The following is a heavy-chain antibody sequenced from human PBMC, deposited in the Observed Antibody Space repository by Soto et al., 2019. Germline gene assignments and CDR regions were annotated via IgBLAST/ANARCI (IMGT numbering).Heavy chain of an antibody. V-gene: IGHV1-18*01. CDR3: ARDSGIAVAGNY. J-gene: IGHJ4*02. CDR1: GYTFTIYG. Sequence: ASVKVSCEASGYTFTIYGISWVRQAPGQGLEWMGWISAYNGNTNYAQKLQGRVTMTTDTSTSTAYMELRSLRSDDTAVYYCARDSGIAVAGNYWGQGTLVPVSS. CDR2: ISAYNGNT. D-gene: IGHD6-19*01.